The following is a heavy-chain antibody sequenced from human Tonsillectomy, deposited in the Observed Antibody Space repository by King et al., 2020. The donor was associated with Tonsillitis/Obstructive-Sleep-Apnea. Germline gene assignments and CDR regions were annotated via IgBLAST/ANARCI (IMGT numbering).Heavy chain of an antibody. Sequence: LQLQESGPGLVKPSETLSLTCTVSGGSISSSSYYWGWIRQPPGKGLEWIGSIYYSGSTYYNPSLKSRVTISVDTSKNQFSLKLSSVTAADTAVYYCARHYLQWEVLRDDAFDIWGQGTMVTVSS. V-gene: IGHV4-39*01. CDR2: IYYSGST. J-gene: IGHJ3*02. CDR1: GGSISSSSYY. D-gene: IGHD1-26*01. CDR3: ARHYLQWEVLRDDAFDI.